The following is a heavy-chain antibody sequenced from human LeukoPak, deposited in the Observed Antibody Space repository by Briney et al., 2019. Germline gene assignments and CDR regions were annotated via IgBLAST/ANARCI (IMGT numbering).Heavy chain of an antibody. V-gene: IGHV3-30*02. CDR2: IRYDGTHP. CDR1: GFTFSDYA. D-gene: IGHD2-2*01. J-gene: IGHJ4*02. CDR3: AKGFCSSVHCRLDY. Sequence: GGSLRLSCAASGFTFSDYAFHWVRQAPGKGLEWVAFIRYDGTHPYYADSVKGRFTISRDNPKNTLSLQMDNLRTEDTAVYHCAKGFCSSVHCRLDYWGQGTLVTVSS.